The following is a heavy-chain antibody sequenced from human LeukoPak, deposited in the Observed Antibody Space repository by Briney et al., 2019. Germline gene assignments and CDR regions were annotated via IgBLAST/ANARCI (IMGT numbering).Heavy chain of an antibody. CDR3: ARTIENERFDP. CDR1: GGSISSYY. Sequence: SETLSLTCTVSGGSISSYYWSWIRQPPGKGLEWIGYIYYSGGTNYNPSLKSRVTISVDTSKNQFSLKLSSVTAADTAVYYCARTIENERFDPWGQGTLVTVSS. CDR2: IYYSGGT. J-gene: IGHJ5*02. V-gene: IGHV4-59*01.